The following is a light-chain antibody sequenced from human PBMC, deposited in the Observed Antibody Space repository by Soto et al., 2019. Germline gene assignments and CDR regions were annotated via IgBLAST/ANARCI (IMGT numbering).Light chain of an antibody. Sequence: EIVLTQSPATLSLSPGERATLSCRASQSISNYLAWYQQKPGQAPRLLISDASNRANGIPARYSGSGFGTDFTLTISSLEPEDFAVYYCQQPSEWPPRTFGGGTQVEIK. V-gene: IGKV3-11*01. J-gene: IGKJ4*01. CDR1: QSISNY. CDR2: DAS. CDR3: QQPSEWPPRT.